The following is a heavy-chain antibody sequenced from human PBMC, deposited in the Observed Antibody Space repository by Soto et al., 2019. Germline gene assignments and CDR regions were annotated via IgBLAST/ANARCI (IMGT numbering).Heavy chain of an antibody. J-gene: IGHJ5*02. D-gene: IGHD2-15*01. Sequence: GGSLRLSCAASGFTFSSYWMHWVRQAPGKGLVWVSRINSDGSGTSYADSVKGRFTISRDNAKNTLYLQMNSLRAEDTAVYYCSTTVDVCSGGSCYAWGQGTLVTVSS. CDR2: INSDGSGT. CDR1: GFTFSSYW. V-gene: IGHV3-74*01. CDR3: STTVDVCSGGSCYA.